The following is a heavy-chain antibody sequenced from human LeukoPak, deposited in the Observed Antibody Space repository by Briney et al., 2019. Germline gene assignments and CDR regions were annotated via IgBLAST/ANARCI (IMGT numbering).Heavy chain of an antibody. CDR1: GFSFRSFA. J-gene: IGHJ6*02. CDR3: ARTIAQYTNTWLYYYYGLDV. V-gene: IGHV3-23*01. Sequence: PGGSLRLSCTASGFSFRSFAMSWVRQAPGQGLEWVSSISGGGEDTYHADSVKGRFTISRDNSETTLYLQMNSLGADDTALYYCARTIAQYTNTWLYYYYGLDVWGQGTTVTVSS. D-gene: IGHD6-13*01. CDR2: ISGGGEDT.